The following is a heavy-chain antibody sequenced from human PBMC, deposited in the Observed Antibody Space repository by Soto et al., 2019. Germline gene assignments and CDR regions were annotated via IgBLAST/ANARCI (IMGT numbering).Heavy chain of an antibody. V-gene: IGHV1-3*01. Sequence: QVRLVQSGAEVKKPGASVKVSCKASGYTFTSYAMHWVRQAPGQRLEWMGWINAGNGNTKYSQKFQGRVTITRDTSASTAYMELSSLRAESTAVYYCARESGPSRHYDFWSGYSKDSYNWFDPWGQGTLVTVSS. CDR2: INAGNGNT. CDR3: ARESGPSRHYDFWSGYSKDSYNWFDP. J-gene: IGHJ5*02. D-gene: IGHD3-3*01. CDR1: GYTFTSYA.